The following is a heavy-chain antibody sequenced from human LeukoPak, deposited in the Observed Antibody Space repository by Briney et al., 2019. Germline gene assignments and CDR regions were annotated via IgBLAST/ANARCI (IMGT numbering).Heavy chain of an antibody. J-gene: IGHJ4*02. Sequence: SETLSLTCTVSGGSISSGVYYWSWIRQHPGKGLEWIGYIYYSGSTYYNPSLKSRVTISVDTSKNQFSLKLSSVTAADTAVYYCARRATAYYFDYWGQGTLVTVSS. CDR2: IYYSGST. D-gene: IGHD1-26*01. V-gene: IGHV4-30-4*08. CDR3: ARRATAYYFDY. CDR1: GGSISSGVYY.